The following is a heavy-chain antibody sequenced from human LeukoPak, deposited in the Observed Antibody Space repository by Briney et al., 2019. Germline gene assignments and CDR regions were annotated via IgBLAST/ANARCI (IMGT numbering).Heavy chain of an antibody. Sequence: SETLSLTCTVSGGSISSYYWSWIRQPPGKGLEWIGYIYYSGSTNYNPSLKSRGTISVDTSKNQFSLKLSSVTAADTAVYYCARGVYYYDSSGPLNYFDYWGQGTLVTVSS. CDR2: IYYSGST. D-gene: IGHD3-22*01. V-gene: IGHV4-59*01. J-gene: IGHJ4*02. CDR3: ARGVYYYDSSGPLNYFDY. CDR1: GGSISSYY.